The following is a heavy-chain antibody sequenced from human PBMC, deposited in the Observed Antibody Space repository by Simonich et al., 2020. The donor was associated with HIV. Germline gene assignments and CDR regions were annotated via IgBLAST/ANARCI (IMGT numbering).Heavy chain of an antibody. CDR1: GYSISSGYY. J-gene: IGHJ6*02. CDR2: MFHSGST. Sequence: QVQLQESGPGLVKPSETLSLTCAVSGYSISSGYYWGWIRQPPGKGLEWIGSMFHSGSTNYNPTLKSRVTISVDTSKNQFSLKLSSVTAADTAVYYCARDGWSYYNFWAGYGMDVWGQGTTVTVSS. V-gene: IGHV4-38-2*02. CDR3: ARDGWSYYNFWAGYGMDV. D-gene: IGHD3-3*01.